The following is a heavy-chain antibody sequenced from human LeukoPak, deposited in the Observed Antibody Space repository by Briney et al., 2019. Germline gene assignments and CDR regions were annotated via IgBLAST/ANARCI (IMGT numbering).Heavy chain of an antibody. J-gene: IGHJ4*02. Sequence: PGGSLRLSCAGSGYSFNSYWIGWVRQMPGKGLKWMGIIYPGDSDARYSPSFQGQVTISADKSISTAYLQWSSLKASDTAMYYCARRRDLYSGSYYPFDYWGQGTLVTVSS. V-gene: IGHV5-51*01. D-gene: IGHD1-26*01. CDR1: GYSFNSYW. CDR2: IYPGDSDA. CDR3: ARRRDLYSGSYYPFDY.